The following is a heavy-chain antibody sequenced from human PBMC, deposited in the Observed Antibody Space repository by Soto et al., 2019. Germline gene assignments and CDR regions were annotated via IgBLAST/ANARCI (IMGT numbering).Heavy chain of an antibody. D-gene: IGHD3-9*01. CDR2: VYHTERT. CDR3: ARDFDSVDC. CDR1: GGSFKRGSYS. Sequence: QVQLQESGPGLVKPSETLSLTCTVSGGSFKRGSYSWSWIRQPPGKGLEWIGYVYHTERTSYNPSIIRRVSISMDTSENQFYLTLDYVTAADTAEYFCARDFDSVDCWGQGALVTVSS. J-gene: IGHJ4*02. V-gene: IGHV4-61*01.